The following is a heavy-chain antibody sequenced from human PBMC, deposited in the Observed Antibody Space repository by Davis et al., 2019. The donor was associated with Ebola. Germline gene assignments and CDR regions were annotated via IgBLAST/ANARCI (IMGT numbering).Heavy chain of an antibody. Sequence: MPSETLSLTCTVSGPSISGHYWNWIRQPPGKGLEWIGCIHYSGSTNYNPSLKSRVTMSVDTSKNQFSLKLTSVTAADTAVYYCARVREYYYETSGYYFDYWGQGTLVTVSS. CDR2: IHYSGST. V-gene: IGHV4-59*08. D-gene: IGHD3-22*01. J-gene: IGHJ4*02. CDR3: ARVREYYYETSGYYFDY. CDR1: GPSISGHY.